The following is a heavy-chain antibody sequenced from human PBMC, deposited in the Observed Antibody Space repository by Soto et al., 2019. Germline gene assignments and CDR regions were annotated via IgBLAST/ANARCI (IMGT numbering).Heavy chain of an antibody. J-gene: IGHJ6*03. CDR1: GGSISSGGYY. Sequence: NPSETLSLTCTVSGGSISSGGYYWSWIRQHPGKGLEWIGYIYYSGSTYYNPSLKSRVTISVDTSKNQFSLKLSSVTAADTAVYHCARDPGRYYCMDVWGKGTTVTVSS. CDR3: ARDPGRYYCMDV. CDR2: IYYSGST. V-gene: IGHV4-31*03.